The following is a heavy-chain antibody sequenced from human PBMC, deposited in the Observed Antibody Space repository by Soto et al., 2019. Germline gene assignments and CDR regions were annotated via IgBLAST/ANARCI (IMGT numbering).Heavy chain of an antibody. J-gene: IGHJ4*02. D-gene: IGHD3-9*01. CDR3: ARGYDILTGPLDY. Sequence: PSETLSLTCTVSGGSITSRSFYWGWIRQPPGKGLEWIGIIYYSGSTYYNPSLKSRVTISVDTSKSQFSLNLNSVTAADTAVYYCARGYDILTGPLDYWGPGTLVTVSS. CDR1: GGSITSRSFY. CDR2: IYYSGST. V-gene: IGHV4-39*01.